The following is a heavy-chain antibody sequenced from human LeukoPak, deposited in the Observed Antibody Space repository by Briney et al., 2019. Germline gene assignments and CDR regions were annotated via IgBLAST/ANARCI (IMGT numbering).Heavy chain of an antibody. J-gene: IGHJ4*02. CDR3: TTGSRKDYGSGFDY. CDR1: GFTFSSYG. Sequence: GGSLRLSCAASGFTFSSYGMRWVRQAPGKGLEWVGRIKTKTDGGTTDYAAPVKGRFTISRDDSKNALYLQMNGLKTEDTAVYYCTTGSRKDYGSGFDYWGQGTLVTVSS. CDR2: IKTKTDGGTT. D-gene: IGHD3-10*01. V-gene: IGHV3-15*01.